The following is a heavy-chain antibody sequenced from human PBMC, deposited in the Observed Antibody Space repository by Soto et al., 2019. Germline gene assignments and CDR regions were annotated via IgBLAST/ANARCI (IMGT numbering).Heavy chain of an antibody. CDR3: ARDRGYSYGHLDY. CDR1: GGSISSYY. V-gene: IGHV4-59*01. J-gene: IGHJ4*02. CDR2: IYYSGST. Sequence: QVQLQESGPGLVKPSETLSLTCTVSGGSISSYYWSWIRQPPGKGLEWIGYIYYSGSTNYNPSLKSRVTISVDTSKNQFSLKLSSVTAADTAVYYCARDRGYSYGHLDYWGQGTLVTVSS. D-gene: IGHD5-18*01.